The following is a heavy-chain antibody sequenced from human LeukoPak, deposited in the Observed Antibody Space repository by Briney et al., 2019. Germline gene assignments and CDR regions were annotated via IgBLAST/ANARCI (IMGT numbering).Heavy chain of an antibody. CDR2: ISGSRGST. CDR1: GFTFSSYA. V-gene: IGHV3-23*01. J-gene: IGHJ4*02. D-gene: IGHD4-17*01. CDR3: AKDLSGYGDFHFDY. Sequence: PGGSLRLSCAASGFTFSSYAKSWVRQAPGKGLEWVSAISGSRGSTYYADSVKGRFTISRDNSKNTLYLQMNSLRAEDTAVYYCAKDLSGYGDFHFDYWGQGTLVTVAS.